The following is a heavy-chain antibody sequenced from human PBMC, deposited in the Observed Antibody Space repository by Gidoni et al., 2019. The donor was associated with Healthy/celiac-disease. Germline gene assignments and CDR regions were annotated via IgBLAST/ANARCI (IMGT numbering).Heavy chain of an antibody. CDR3: ARGWLAWGPFDY. J-gene: IGHJ4*02. CDR2: IYYSGST. D-gene: IGHD6-19*01. Sequence: QLQLQESGPGLVKPSETLSLTCTISGVSISSYSWTWLRQPPGKGLGWVGYIYYSGSTNYNPSLKNRVTRSIDTSNNQFSLELSSVTAADTDVYYCARGWLAWGPFDYWGQGSLVTVSS. CDR1: GVSISSYS. V-gene: IGHV4-59*01.